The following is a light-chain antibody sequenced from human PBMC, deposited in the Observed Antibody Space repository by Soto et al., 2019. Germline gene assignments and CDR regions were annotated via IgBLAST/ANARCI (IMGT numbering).Light chain of an antibody. V-gene: IGKV3-11*01. Sequence: EIWLSPAPTSLSLSQGEHATLSCRASQSVSSYLAWYQEKPGQAPRLLIYDASNRATGIPARFSGLVSGTDFTLTISRLEPEDFAGYYCQQRSNWPPAWTFGQGTKVDI. J-gene: IGKJ1*01. CDR3: QQRSNWPPAWT. CDR1: QSVSSY. CDR2: DAS.